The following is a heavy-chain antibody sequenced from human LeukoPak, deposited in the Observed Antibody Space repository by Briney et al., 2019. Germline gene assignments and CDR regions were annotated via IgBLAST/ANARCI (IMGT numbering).Heavy chain of an antibody. CDR3: ARDVLIAAAGIDWFDP. V-gene: IGHV1-46*01. CDR2: INPSGGST. Sequence: ASVKVSCKASGYTFTSYYMHWVRQAPGQGLEWMGIINPSGGSTSYAQKFQGRVTMTRDTSTSTVYMELSSLRSEDTAVYYCARDVLIAAAGIDWFDPWGQGTLVTVSS. D-gene: IGHD6-13*01. CDR1: GYTFTSYY. J-gene: IGHJ5*02.